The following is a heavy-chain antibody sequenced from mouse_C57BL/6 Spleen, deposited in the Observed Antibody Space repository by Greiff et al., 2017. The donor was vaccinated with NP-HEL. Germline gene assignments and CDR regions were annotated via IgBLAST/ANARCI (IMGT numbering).Heavy chain of an antibody. CDR1: GFTFSDYY. CDR2: INYDGSST. V-gene: IGHV5-16*01. Sequence: EVNLVESEGGLVQPGSSMKLSCTASGFTFSDYYMAWVRQVPEKGLEWVANINYDGSSTYYLDSLKSRFIISRDNAKNILYLQMSSLKSEDTATYYCARVDGYYHYFDYWGQGTTLTVSS. CDR3: ARVDGYYHYFDY. D-gene: IGHD2-3*01. J-gene: IGHJ2*01.